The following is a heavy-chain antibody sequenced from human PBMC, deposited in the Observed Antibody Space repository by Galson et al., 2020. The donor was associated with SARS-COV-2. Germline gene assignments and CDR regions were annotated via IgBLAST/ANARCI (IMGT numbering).Heavy chain of an antibody. V-gene: IGHV3-53*04. CDR1: GFTVGSIY. CDR3: AREVGRYCSGASCYSDFYYYMDV. J-gene: IGHJ6*03. CDR2: IYSGGST. Sequence: QLGESLKLSCAASGFTVGSIYMNWVRQAPGTGLEWVSVIYSGGSTYYADSVKGRFTISRHNSKNTLYLQMNSLRPEDTAVYYCAREVGRYCSGASCYSDFYYYMDVWGKGTTVTVSS. D-gene: IGHD2-15*01.